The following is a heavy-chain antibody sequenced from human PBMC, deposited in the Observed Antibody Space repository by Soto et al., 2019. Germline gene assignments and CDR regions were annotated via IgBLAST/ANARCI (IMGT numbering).Heavy chain of an antibody. V-gene: IGHV3-48*01. Sequence: PLRVSWTASEFTFSSYSRNWVRKAPGKGLEWVSYISSSSSTIYYADSVKGRFTISRDNAKNSLYLQMNSLRAEDTAVYYCARGSPYAYFDYWGQGTLVTVSS. J-gene: IGHJ4*02. D-gene: IGHD3-16*01. CDR1: EFTFSSYS. CDR3: ARGSPYAYFDY. CDR2: ISSSSSTI.